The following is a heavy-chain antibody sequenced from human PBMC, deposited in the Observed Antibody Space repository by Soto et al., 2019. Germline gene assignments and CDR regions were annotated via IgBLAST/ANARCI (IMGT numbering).Heavy chain of an antibody. CDR2: IYYSGST. CDR1: GGSISSSSYY. J-gene: IGHJ6*02. D-gene: IGHD3-10*01. V-gene: IGHV4-39*01. Sequence: SETLSLTCAVSGGSISSSSYYWGWIRQPPGKGLEWIGSIYYSGSTYYNPSLKSRVTISVDTSKNQFSLKLSSVTAADTAVYYCARHRGRGGTSYYYYGMDVWGQGTTVTVSS. CDR3: ARHRGRGGTSYYYYGMDV.